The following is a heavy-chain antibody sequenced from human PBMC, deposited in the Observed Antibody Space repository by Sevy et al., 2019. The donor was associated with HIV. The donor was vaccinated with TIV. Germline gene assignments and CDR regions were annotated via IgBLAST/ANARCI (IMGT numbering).Heavy chain of an antibody. V-gene: IGHV3-9*01. Sequence: SLRLSCAASGFTFDDYAIYWVRQAPGKGLEWVSGISWNSGSIGYADSVKGRFTISRDNAKNSLYLQMNSLRPEDTALYYCAKGYRYGLPIQYGMDVWGQGTTVTVSS. CDR3: AKGYRYGLPIQYGMDV. D-gene: IGHD5-18*01. CDR2: ISWNSGSI. CDR1: GFTFDDYA. J-gene: IGHJ6*02.